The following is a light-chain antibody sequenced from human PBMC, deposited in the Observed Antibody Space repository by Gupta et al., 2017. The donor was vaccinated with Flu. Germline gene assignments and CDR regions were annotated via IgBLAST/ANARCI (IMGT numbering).Light chain of an antibody. Sequence: EIVLTQSPATLSLSPGERATLSCRASQSVSSYLAWYQQKPGQAPRLLIYDASNRATGIPARFSGSGSGTDFTHTISSLEPEDFAVYYCQQRSNWPPVFGPGTKVDIK. CDR3: QQRSNWPPV. V-gene: IGKV3-11*01. CDR2: DAS. CDR1: QSVSSY. J-gene: IGKJ3*01.